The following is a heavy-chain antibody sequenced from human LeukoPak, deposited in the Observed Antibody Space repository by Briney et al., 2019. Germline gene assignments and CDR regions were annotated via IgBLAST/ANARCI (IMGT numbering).Heavy chain of an antibody. D-gene: IGHD3-22*01. CDR1: GFSFSDSY. J-gene: IGHJ4*02. CDR3: ARGMYYYDSSDIGGGYYFDY. Sequence: GVSLRLSCAASGFSFSDSYMSWIRQAPGKGLEWVSYISSSSTYINYADSVKGRFTISRDNAKNSLYLQMNSLRAEDTAVYYCARGMYYYDSSDIGGGYYFDYWGQGTLVTVSS. CDR2: ISSSSTYI. V-gene: IGHV3-11*06.